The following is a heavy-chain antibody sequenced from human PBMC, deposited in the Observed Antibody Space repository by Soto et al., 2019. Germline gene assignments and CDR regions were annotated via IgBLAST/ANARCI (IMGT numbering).Heavy chain of an antibody. D-gene: IGHD6-13*01. CDR3: ATMESAGTLNWFDP. Sequence: ASVKVSCKASGYTFINFDISWVRQAAGQGLEWLGWMNPGSGKTGYASKFQGRVAMTRDASTGKSHLELSSLTSDDTAVYYCATMESAGTLNWFDPWGQGTLVTFSS. CDR1: GYTFINFD. CDR2: MNPGSGKT. J-gene: IGHJ5*02. V-gene: IGHV1-8*02.